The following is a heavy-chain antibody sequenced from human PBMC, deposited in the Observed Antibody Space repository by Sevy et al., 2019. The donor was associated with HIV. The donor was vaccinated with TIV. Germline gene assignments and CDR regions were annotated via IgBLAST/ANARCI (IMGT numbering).Heavy chain of an antibody. J-gene: IGHJ4*02. CDR1: GFNFQTFG. D-gene: IGHD3-10*02. Sequence: GGSLRLSCSAFGFNFQTFGMHWIRQAPGKGPEWLAVISSDGINHNYAASVKGRFTIYRDNSESLLFLQMNSLTPNDTAVYFCTKESLRGTYIRGDFDHWGQGTLVTVSS. CDR3: TKESLRGTYIRGDFDH. V-gene: IGHV3-30*18. CDR2: ISSDGINH.